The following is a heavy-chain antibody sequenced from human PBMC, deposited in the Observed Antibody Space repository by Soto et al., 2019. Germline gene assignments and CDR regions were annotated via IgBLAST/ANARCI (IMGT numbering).Heavy chain of an antibody. V-gene: IGHV5-51*01. Sequence: GESLKISCKGSGYNFAGSWIGWVRQMPGKGLEWVGFIYPGDSDTRYSPSFQGQVTISADKSITTAYLQWGGLKASDTAMYFCVKLRECSNGVCYRFDYWGQGTRVTVSS. D-gene: IGHD2-8*01. CDR3: VKLRECSNGVCYRFDY. CDR2: IYPGDSDT. J-gene: IGHJ4*02. CDR1: GYNFAGSW.